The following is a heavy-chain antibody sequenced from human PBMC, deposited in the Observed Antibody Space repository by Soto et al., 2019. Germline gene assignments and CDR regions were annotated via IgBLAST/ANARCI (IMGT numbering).Heavy chain of an antibody. J-gene: IGHJ5*02. D-gene: IGHD3-3*01. V-gene: IGHV1-3*01. CDR1: GYTFTSYA. Sequence: GPVKVSCKASGYTFTSYAMHWVRQAPGQRLEWMGWINAGNGNTKYSQKFQGRVTITRDTSASTAYMELSSLRSEDTAVYYCARVTRKYDFWSGYSNWFDPWGQGTLVTVSS. CDR2: INAGNGNT. CDR3: ARVTRKYDFWSGYSNWFDP.